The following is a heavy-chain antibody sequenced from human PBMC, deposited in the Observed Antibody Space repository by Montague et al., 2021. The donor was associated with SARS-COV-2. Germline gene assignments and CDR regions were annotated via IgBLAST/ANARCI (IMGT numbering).Heavy chain of an antibody. J-gene: IGHJ5*02. CDR2: INQSESP. V-gene: IGHV4-34*01. D-gene: IGHD3-22*01. Sequence: SETLSLTCAVYGGSFSGYYWSWIRQPPGKGLEWIGEINQSESPNYNPSLKSRVTISLDTAKNQISLRLTSVTAAATAAYYCARVRLTINMIVVVMAGASNWFDPWGQGTLVTVSS. CDR1: GGSFSGYY. CDR3: ARVRLTINMIVVVMAGASNWFDP.